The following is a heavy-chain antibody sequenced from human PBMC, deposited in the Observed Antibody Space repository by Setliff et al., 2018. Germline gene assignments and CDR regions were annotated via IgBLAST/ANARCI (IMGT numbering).Heavy chain of an antibody. J-gene: IGHJ4*02. D-gene: IGHD2-21*01. V-gene: IGHV1-18*01. CDR2: ISVYNGKT. CDR3: ATEKFPGDWGDY. Sequence: RASVKVSCKASGYTFTNYGFSWVRQAPGQGLEWMGWISVYNGKTKYAQKFQGRVTMTTDTSARTAYMEVTSLRSDDTAVYYCATEKFPGDWGDYWGQGTLVTVSS. CDR1: GYTFTNYG.